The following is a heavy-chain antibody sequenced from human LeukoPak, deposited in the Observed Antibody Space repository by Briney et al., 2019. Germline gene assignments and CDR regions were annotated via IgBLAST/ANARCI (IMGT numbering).Heavy chain of an antibody. CDR1: GSIFSSYA. CDR2: ISGSGGLT. V-gene: IGHV3-23*01. Sequence: GGSLRLSCAVSGSIFSSYAMSWVRQAPGKGLEWVSVISGSGGLTYYADSVKGRFTISRDNSKNTLYLQMNSLRADDTAVYYCARDLRRDCSTTTCYAFDYWGQGTLVTVSS. J-gene: IGHJ4*02. D-gene: IGHD2-2*01. CDR3: ARDLRRDCSTTTCYAFDY.